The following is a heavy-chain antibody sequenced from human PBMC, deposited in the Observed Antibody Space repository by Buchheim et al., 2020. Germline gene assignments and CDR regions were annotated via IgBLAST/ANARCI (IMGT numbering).Heavy chain of an antibody. CDR3: AKDSGVAFDCTNGVCYGPQYYYYYYGMDV. D-gene: IGHD2-8*01. CDR2: ISYDGSNK. CDR1: GFTFSSYG. V-gene: IGHV3-30*18. Sequence: QVQLVESGGGVVQPGRSLRLSCAASGFTFSSYGMHWVRQAPGKGLEWVAVISYDGSNKYYADSVKGRFTISRDNSKNTLYLQMNSLRAEDTAVYYCAKDSGVAFDCTNGVCYGPQYYYYYYGMDVWGQGTT. J-gene: IGHJ6*02.